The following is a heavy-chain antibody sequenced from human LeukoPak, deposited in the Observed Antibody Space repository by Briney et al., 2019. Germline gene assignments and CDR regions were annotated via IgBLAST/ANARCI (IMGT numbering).Heavy chain of an antibody. J-gene: IGHJ4*02. CDR1: GGSVNSGSYY. CDR2: IYYSGST. D-gene: IGHD1-26*01. CDR3: ARAAYSGSYHSDY. Sequence: SETLSLTCTVSGGSVNSGSYYWNWIRQPPGKGLEWVGYIYYSGSTNYNPSLKSRVTISVDTSKNQFSLKLSSVTAADTAVYYCARAAYSGSYHSDYWGQGTLVTVSS. V-gene: IGHV4-61*01.